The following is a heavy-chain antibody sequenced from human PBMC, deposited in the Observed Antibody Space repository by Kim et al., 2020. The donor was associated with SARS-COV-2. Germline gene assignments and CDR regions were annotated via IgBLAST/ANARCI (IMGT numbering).Heavy chain of an antibody. J-gene: IGHJ5*02. CDR3: ARETLTYYYGSGSYYKRDNLGWFDP. V-gene: IGHV4-39*07. CDR2: IYYSGST. Sequence: SETLSLTCTVSGGSISSSSYYWGWIRQPPGKGLEWIGSIYYSGSTYYNPSLKSRVTISVDTSKNQFSLKLSSVTAADTAVYYCARETLTYYYGSGSYYKRDNLGWFDPWGQGTLVTVSS. CDR1: GGSISSSSYY. D-gene: IGHD3-10*01.